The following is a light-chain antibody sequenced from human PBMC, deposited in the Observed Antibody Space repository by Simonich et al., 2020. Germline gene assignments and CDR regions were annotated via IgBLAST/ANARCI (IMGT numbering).Light chain of an antibody. CDR3: MQSIQLPIT. J-gene: IGKJ5*01. CDR1: QSLLHSDGKTY. V-gene: IGKV2D-29*02. CDR2: EVS. Sequence: DIVMTQTPLSLSVTPGQPASISCKSSQSLLHSDGKTYLYWYLQKQGQSPQLLIYEVSNRCYGVPDRFSGSGSGTDFTLKISRGEAEDVGVYYCMQSIQLPITFGQGTRLEIK.